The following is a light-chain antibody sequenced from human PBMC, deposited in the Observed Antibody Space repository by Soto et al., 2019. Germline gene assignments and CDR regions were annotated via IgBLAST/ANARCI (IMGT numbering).Light chain of an antibody. J-gene: IGKJ1*01. CDR1: QSVSSN. Sequence: EIMMTQSPATLSVTPRERATLSCRASQSVSSNLAWYQQKPGQAPRLLIYGASTRATGIPARFSGSGSGTEFTLTISSLQSEDFAVYYCQQYTNWPETFGQGSKVAIK. CDR2: GAS. CDR3: QQYTNWPET. V-gene: IGKV3-15*01.